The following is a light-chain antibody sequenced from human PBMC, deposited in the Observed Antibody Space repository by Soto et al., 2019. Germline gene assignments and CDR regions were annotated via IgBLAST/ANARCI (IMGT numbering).Light chain of an antibody. J-gene: IGKJ5*01. Sequence: EVVLTQSPATLSLSPGERATLSCRASQSVTKYLAWYQQKPGQALRLLMYDVSKRATGIPARFSGSGSGTDFTLTISSLEPEDSAVYYCQQRHMWPITFGQGTRLEIK. CDR2: DVS. CDR3: QQRHMWPIT. CDR1: QSVTKY. V-gene: IGKV3-11*01.